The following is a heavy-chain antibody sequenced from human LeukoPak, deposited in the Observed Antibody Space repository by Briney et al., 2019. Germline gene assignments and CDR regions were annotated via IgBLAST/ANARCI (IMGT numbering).Heavy chain of an antibody. V-gene: IGHV3-66*01. CDR1: EFSVGSNY. J-gene: IGHJ5*02. CDR2: IYSGGST. D-gene: IGHD3-10*01. Sequence: GSLRLSCAASEFSVGSNYMTWVRQAPGKGLEWVSLIYSGGSTYYADSVKGRFTVSRDNSKNTLYLQMNSLRAEDTAVYFCSSDRYIYYSGSYQNIGLYTWGQGTLVTVAS. CDR3: SSDRYIYYSGSYQNIGLYT.